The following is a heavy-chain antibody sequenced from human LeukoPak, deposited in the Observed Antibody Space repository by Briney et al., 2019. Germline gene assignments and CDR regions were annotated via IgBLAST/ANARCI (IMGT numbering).Heavy chain of an antibody. D-gene: IGHD3-22*01. CDR2: IIPIFGTE. CDR1: GGTFSSYA. V-gene: IGHV1-69*13. CDR3: ARDEWYYYDSSGYSL. Sequence: GASVKVSCKASGGTFSSYAISWVRQAPGQGLEWMGGIIPIFGTENYAQKFQGRVTITADESTSTAYMELSSLRSEDTAVYYCARDEWYYYDSSGYSLWGQGTLVTVSS. J-gene: IGHJ4*02.